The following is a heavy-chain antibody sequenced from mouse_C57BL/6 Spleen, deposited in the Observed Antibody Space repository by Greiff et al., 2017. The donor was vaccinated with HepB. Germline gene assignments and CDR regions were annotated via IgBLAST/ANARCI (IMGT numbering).Heavy chain of an antibody. J-gene: IGHJ2*01. CDR3: AREGYGKPYFDY. D-gene: IGHD2-1*01. CDR2: IYPGDGDT. V-gene: IGHV1-82*01. Sequence: VQLQQSGPELVKPGASVKISCKASGYAFSSSWMNWVKRRPGKGLEWIGRIYPGDGDTNYNGKFKGKATLTADKSSSTAYMQLSSLTSEDSAVYFCAREGYGKPYFDYWGQGTTLTVSS. CDR1: GYAFSSSW.